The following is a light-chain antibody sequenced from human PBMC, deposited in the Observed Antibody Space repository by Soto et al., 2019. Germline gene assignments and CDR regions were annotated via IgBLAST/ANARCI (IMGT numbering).Light chain of an antibody. CDR2: DAS. CDR3: QQRSTWPQIT. J-gene: IGKJ5*01. CDR1: QSVGSY. Sequence: EIVLTQSPATLSLSPGERATLSCRASQSVGSYLIWYQQKPGQAPRFLIYDASNRATGIPARFSGSGSGTDFTLTISSLEPEDFAVYYCQQRSTWPQITFGQGRRLEV. V-gene: IGKV3-11*01.